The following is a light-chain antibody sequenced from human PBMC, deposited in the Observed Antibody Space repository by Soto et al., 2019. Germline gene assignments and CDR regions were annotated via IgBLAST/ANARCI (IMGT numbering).Light chain of an antibody. CDR2: EDS. V-gene: IGLV2-23*01. CDR1: TSDIGSYNL. CDR3: CSYAGSDTWV. Sequence: QSVLSQPASVSGSPGQSITISCTGSTSDIGSYNLVSWYQQYPGKAPKLMIYEDSKRPSGVSNRFSGSKSGNTASLTISGLQAEDEADYYCCSYAGSDTWVFGGGTKLTVL. J-gene: IGLJ3*02.